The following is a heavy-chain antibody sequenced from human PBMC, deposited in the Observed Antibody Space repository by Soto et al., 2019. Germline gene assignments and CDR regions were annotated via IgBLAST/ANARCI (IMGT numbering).Heavy chain of an antibody. Sequence: TLSLTCTVSGGSISSGDYYWSWIRQPPGKGLEWIGYIYYSGSTYYNPSLKSRVTISVDTSKNQFSLKLSSVTAADTAVYYCARLSSKGRYYYYYYGMDVWGQGTTVTVSS. CDR3: ARLSSKGRYYYYYYGMDV. CDR2: IYYSGST. J-gene: IGHJ6*02. CDR1: GGSISSGDYY. D-gene: IGHD6-6*01. V-gene: IGHV4-30-4*01.